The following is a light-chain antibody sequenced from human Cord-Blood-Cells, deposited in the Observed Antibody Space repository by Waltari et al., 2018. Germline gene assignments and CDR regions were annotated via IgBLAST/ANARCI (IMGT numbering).Light chain of an antibody. J-gene: IGLJ1*01. CDR2: SNN. CDR1: SPNIGINT. Sequence: QSVLTPPPSASGPPGQRVTISCSGSSPNIGINTVNWYQQLPGTAPKLLIYSNNQRPSGVPDRFSGSKSGTSASLAISGLQSEDEADYYCAAWDDSLNGYVFGTGTKVTVL. CDR3: AAWDDSLNGYV. V-gene: IGLV1-44*01.